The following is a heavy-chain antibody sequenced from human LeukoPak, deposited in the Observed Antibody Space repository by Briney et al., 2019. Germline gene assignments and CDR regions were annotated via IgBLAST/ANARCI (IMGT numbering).Heavy chain of an antibody. CDR1: GFSVSSNY. D-gene: IGHD3-22*01. Sequence: GGSLRLSCAASGFSVSSNYVSWVRQAPGKGLEWVSVLYSGGTTYYADSVKGRFTISRDNSKNTLYLQMNSLRAEDTAVYYCAKDRKYYYDSSGYYQHWGQGTLVTVSS. CDR2: LYSGGTT. CDR3: AKDRKYYYDSSGYYQH. V-gene: IGHV3-53*05. J-gene: IGHJ1*01.